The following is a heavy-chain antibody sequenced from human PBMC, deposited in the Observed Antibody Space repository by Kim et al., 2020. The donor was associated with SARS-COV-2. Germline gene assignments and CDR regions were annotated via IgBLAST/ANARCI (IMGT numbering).Heavy chain of an antibody. CDR3: ARDSADSSSWYSGMDV. D-gene: IGHD6-13*01. CDR2: IYTSGST. CDR1: GGSISSYY. J-gene: IGHJ6*02. V-gene: IGHV4-4*07. Sequence: SETLSLTCTVSGGSISSYYWSWIRQPAGKGLEWIGRIYTSGSTNYNPSLKSRVTMSVDTSKNQFSLKLSSVTAADTAVYYCARDSADSSSWYSGMDVWGQGTTVTVSS.